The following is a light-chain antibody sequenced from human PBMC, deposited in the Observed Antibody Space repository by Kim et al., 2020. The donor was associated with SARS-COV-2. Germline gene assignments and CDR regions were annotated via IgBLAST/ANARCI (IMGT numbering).Light chain of an antibody. V-gene: IGKV1-39*01. CDR3: QQSYNTPYT. CDR2: AAS. J-gene: IGKJ2*01. Sequence: IQMTQSPSSLSASVGDRVTITCRASQSISNYLNWYQQKPGKAPKLLIYAASSLQTGVPSRFSGSGSGTDFTLTISSLQPEDFATYSCQQSYNTPYTFGQGTKLEIK. CDR1: QSISNY.